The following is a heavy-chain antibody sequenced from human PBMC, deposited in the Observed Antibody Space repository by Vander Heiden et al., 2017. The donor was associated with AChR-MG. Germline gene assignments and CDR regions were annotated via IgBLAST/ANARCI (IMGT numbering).Heavy chain of an antibody. CDR3: VGSGYDDLKTYYYMDV. CDR2: IYYSGST. D-gene: IGHD5-12*01. CDR1: GGSISRGGYD. V-gene: IGHV4-31*03. Sequence: QVQLQESGPGLVKPSQTLSLTCTVSGGSISRGGYDWSWIRQHPGKGLEWIGYIYYSGSTYYNPSLKSRVTISVDTSKNQFSLKLSSVTAADTAVYYCVGSGYDDLKTYYYMDVWGKGTTVTVSS. J-gene: IGHJ6*03.